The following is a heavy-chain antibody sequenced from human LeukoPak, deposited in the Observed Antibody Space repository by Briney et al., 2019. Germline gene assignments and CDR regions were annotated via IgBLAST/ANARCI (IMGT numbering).Heavy chain of an antibody. CDR3: ARVGEQQLVYFDY. CDR2: FHYSGTT. CDR1: GASISSDY. V-gene: IGHV4-59*12. D-gene: IGHD6-13*01. Sequence: PSETLSLTCTVSGASISSDYWSWIRQPPGKGLEWIGCFHYSGTTNYNPSLKSRVTISLDTSKNQFSLKLSSVTAADTAVYYCARVGEQQLVYFDYWGQGTLVTVSS. J-gene: IGHJ4*02.